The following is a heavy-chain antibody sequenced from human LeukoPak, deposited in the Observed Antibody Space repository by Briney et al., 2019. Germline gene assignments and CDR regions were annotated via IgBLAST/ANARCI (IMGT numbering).Heavy chain of an antibody. CDR3: ARDPDCSGGRCYTWGSGMDV. J-gene: IGHJ6*02. D-gene: IGHD2-15*01. CDR1: GYTFTTYG. CDR2: ISAYNGNT. V-gene: IGHV1-18*01. Sequence: ASVKVSCKASGYTFTTYGISWVRQAPGQGLEWMGWISAYNGNTNCAQKFQGRVTMTTDTSTNTAYMELRSLRSDDTAVYYCARDPDCSGGRCYTWGSGMDVWGQGTTVTVSS.